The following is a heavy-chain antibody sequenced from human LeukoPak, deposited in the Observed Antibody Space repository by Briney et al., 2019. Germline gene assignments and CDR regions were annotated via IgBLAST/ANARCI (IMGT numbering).Heavy chain of an antibody. Sequence: SVKVSCKASGGTFSSYAISWVRQAPGQGLEWMGWIIPIFGKANYAQKFQGRVTITTDESTSTAYMELSSLRSEDTAVYYCAGAGYYDFWSGYVDAFDIWGQGTMVTVSS. CDR3: AGAGYYDFWSGYVDAFDI. CDR2: IIPIFGKA. J-gene: IGHJ3*02. CDR1: GGTFSSYA. D-gene: IGHD3-3*01. V-gene: IGHV1-69*05.